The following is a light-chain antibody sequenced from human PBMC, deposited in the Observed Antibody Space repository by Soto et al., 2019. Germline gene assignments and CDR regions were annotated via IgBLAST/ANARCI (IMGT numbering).Light chain of an antibody. CDR1: SSNIGSSN. V-gene: IGLV1-44*01. CDR2: TNN. CDR3: AAWDDSLNGRV. J-gene: IGLJ1*01. Sequence: QSLLTQPPSASGTPGQRVTISCSGISSNIGSSNVNWYQQLPGTAPKLLIYTNNQRPSGVPDRFSGSKSGTSASLATSGLQSEDEADYYCAAWDDSLNGRVFGTGTKVTVL.